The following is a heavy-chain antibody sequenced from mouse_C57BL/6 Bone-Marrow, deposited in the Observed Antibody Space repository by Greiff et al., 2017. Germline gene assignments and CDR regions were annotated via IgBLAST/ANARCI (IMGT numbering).Heavy chain of an antibody. CDR1: GFNIKDDY. J-gene: IGHJ1*03. CDR3: TTVRVYYGSSYPYWYCDV. D-gene: IGHD1-1*01. CDR2: IDPENGDT. V-gene: IGHV14-4*01. Sequence: EVQLVESGAELVRPGASVKLSCTASGFNIKDDYMHWVKQRPEQGLEWIGWIDPENGDTEYAAKFQGKATITADTSSNTAYLQLSSRTSEDTAVYYCTTVRVYYGSSYPYWYCDVWGTGTTVTVTS.